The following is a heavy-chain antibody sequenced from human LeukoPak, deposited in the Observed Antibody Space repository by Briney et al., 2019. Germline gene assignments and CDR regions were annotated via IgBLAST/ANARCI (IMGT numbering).Heavy chain of an antibody. V-gene: IGHV4-61*08. CDR3: ARDTGSGSYPDY. J-gene: IGHJ4*02. Sequence: SETLSLTCTVSGGSISSGGYYWSWIRQHPGKGLEWIGYIYYSGSTNYNPSLKSRVTISVDTSKNQFSPKLSSVTAADTAVYYCARDTGSGSYPDYWGQGTLVTVSS. CDR1: GGSISSGGYY. D-gene: IGHD3-10*01. CDR2: IYYSGST.